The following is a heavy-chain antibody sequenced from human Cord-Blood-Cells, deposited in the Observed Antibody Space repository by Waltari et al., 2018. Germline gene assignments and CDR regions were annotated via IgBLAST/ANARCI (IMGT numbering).Heavy chain of an antibody. J-gene: IGHJ3*02. CDR2: IIPILGIA. Sequence: QVQLVQSGAEVKKPGSSVKVSCKASGVTFSSYTIRWVRQAPGQGLEWMGRIIPILGIANYAQKFQVRVTITADKSTSTAYMELSSLRSEDTAVYYCARKNLEGDAFDIWGQGTMVTVSS. D-gene: IGHD1-7*01. CDR3: ARKNLEGDAFDI. V-gene: IGHV1-69*02. CDR1: GVTFSSYT.